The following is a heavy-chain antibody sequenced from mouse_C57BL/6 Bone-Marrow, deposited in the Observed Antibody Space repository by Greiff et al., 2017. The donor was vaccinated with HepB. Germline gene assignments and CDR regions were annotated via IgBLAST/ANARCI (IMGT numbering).Heavy chain of an antibody. J-gene: IGHJ3*01. Sequence: VQLQQPGAELVKPGASVKLSCKASGYTLTSYWMHWVKQRPGQGLEWIGMIHPNSGSTNYNEKFKSKATLTVDKSSSTAYMQLSSLTSEDSAVYYCARFYGSSDVPAWFAYWGQGTLVTVSA. CDR1: GYTLTSYW. CDR2: IHPNSGST. D-gene: IGHD1-1*01. V-gene: IGHV1-64*01. CDR3: ARFYGSSDVPAWFAY.